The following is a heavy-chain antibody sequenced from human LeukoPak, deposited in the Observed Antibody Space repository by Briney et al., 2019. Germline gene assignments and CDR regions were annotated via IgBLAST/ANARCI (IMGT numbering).Heavy chain of an antibody. D-gene: IGHD5-12*01. J-gene: IGHJ4*02. CDR3: AKDSSGYDGHFDY. V-gene: IGHV3-43D*03. CDR2: ISWDGGST. CDR1: GFTFDGYA. Sequence: GGSLRLSCSASGFTFDGYAMHWVRQAPGKGLEWVSLISWDGGSTYYADSVKGRFTISRDNSKNSLYLQMNSLRAEDTALYYCAKDSSGYDGHFDYWGQGTLVTVSS.